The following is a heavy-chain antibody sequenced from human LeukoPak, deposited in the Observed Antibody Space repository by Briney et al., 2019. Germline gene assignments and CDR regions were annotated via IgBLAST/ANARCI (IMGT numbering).Heavy chain of an antibody. CDR3: AKDWGNYRPYYFAY. CDR1: GFTFNRYW. V-gene: IGHV3-7*03. Sequence: GGSLRLSCAASGFTFNRYWMSWVRQAPGKGLEWVANIKEDGSKKEYVDSVKGRFTISRDNSKNTLYLQMNSLRAEDTAVYYCAKDWGNYRPYYFAYWGQGTLVTVSS. CDR2: IKEDGSKK. D-gene: IGHD4-11*01. J-gene: IGHJ4*02.